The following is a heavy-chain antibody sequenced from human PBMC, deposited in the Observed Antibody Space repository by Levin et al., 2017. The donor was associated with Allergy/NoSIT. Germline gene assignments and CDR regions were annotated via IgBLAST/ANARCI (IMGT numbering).Heavy chain of an antibody. J-gene: IGHJ4*02. D-gene: IGHD5-18*01. V-gene: IGHV3-30*18. Sequence: LTGGSLRLSCAASGFTFSSYGMHWVRQAPGKGLEWVAVISYDGSNKYYADSVKGRFTISRDNSKNTLYLQMNSLRAEDTAVYYCAKDLGIQLWLRMGLGIDYWGQGTLVTVSS. CDR3: AKDLGIQLWLRMGLGIDY. CDR2: ISYDGSNK. CDR1: GFTFSSYG.